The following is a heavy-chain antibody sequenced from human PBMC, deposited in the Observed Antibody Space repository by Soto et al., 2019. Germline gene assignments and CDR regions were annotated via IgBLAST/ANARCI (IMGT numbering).Heavy chain of an antibody. CDR2: ISGSGGST. CDR3: AKDFKGSSCWSINFDY. D-gene: IGHD6-19*01. J-gene: IGHJ4*02. Sequence: EVQLLESGGGLVQPGGSLRLSCAASGFTFSSYAMSWVRQAPGKGLEWVSAISGSGGSTYYADSVKGRFTISRDNSKNTLYLQMNSLRAEDTAVYYCAKDFKGSSCWSINFDYWGQGTLVTVSS. CDR1: GFTFSSYA. V-gene: IGHV3-23*01.